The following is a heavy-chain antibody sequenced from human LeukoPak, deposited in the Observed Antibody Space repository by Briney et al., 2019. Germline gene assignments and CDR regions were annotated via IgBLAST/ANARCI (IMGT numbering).Heavy chain of an antibody. Sequence: PGGSLRLSCAASGFTFSSYWMHWVRQAPGKGLVWVSRINSDGSSTSYADSVKGRFTISRDNAKNTLYLQMNSLRAEDTAVYYCARDSHLWFGELFSPHGMDVWGQGTTVTVSS. J-gene: IGHJ6*02. CDR3: ARDSHLWFGELFSPHGMDV. CDR2: INSDGSST. CDR1: GFTFSSYW. D-gene: IGHD3-10*01. V-gene: IGHV3-74*01.